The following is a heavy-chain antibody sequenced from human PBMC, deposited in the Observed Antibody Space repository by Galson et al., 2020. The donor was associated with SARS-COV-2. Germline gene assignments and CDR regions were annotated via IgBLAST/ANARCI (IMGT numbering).Heavy chain of an antibody. D-gene: IGHD3-22*01. V-gene: IGHV4-39*02. CDR1: GASMNRRNNY. CDR3: ARHWYFDRSGYDYFDT. CDR2: FYYSGTT. Sequence: SETLSLTCAVSGASMNRRNNYWAWIRQPPGKGREWIGSFYYSGTTHYNPSFKSRVAIHIDTSKKTFYLNLNSLTTADTAIYYCARHWYFDRSGYDYFDTWGQGTLVSVSS. J-gene: IGHJ4*02.